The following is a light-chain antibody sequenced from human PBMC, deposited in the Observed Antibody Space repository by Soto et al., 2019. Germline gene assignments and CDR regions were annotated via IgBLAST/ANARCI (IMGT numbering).Light chain of an antibody. J-gene: IGKJ1*01. CDR3: QQYENYWT. Sequence: DIQLTQSPSFLSASVGDRVTITCRASEGISNYLAWYQLKPGQVTNLLNDDTYTVRAGPPSRFSGSGAGTDFTLIISSQQPEDFGIYYCQQYENYWTFGQGTKVDI. CDR2: DTY. CDR1: EGISNY. V-gene: IGKV1-27*01.